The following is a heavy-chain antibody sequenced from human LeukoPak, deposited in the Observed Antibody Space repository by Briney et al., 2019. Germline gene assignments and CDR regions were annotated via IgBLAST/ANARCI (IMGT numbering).Heavy chain of an antibody. CDR3: ARDVGLRFLEWYPGAFDI. V-gene: IGHV3-21*01. Sequence: PGGSLRLSCAASGFTFSSYSMNWVRQAPGKGLEWVSSISSSSSYIYYADSVKGRFTISRDNAKNSLYLQMNSLRAEDTAVYYCARDVGLRFLEWYPGAFDIWGQGTMVTVSS. D-gene: IGHD3-3*01. CDR1: GFTFSSYS. CDR2: ISSSSSYI. J-gene: IGHJ3*02.